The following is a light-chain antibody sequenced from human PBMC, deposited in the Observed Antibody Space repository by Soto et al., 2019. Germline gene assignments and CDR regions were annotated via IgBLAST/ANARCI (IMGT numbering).Light chain of an antibody. V-gene: IGLV1-44*01. CDR1: NSNIGSNT. CDR2: RSD. J-gene: IGLJ3*02. Sequence: QAVATQPPSASGTLGQRVTISCSAGNSNIGSNTVNWYQHLPGTAPKLLIYRSDQRLSGIPDRFSGSKYGTSASLDISGPESEDDADYYCTAWDGSLDGRVFGGGTKLTVL. CDR3: TAWDGSLDGRV.